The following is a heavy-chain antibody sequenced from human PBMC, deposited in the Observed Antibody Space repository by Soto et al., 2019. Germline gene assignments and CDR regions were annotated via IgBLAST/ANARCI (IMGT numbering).Heavy chain of an antibody. Sequence: PGGSLGLSCAASGFTFYSNAMSWVRQAPGKGLEWVSGISGSGGSTYYADSVKGRFTISRDKSKNTLYLQMNSLRAEDTAVYYCAKDHDSSGPFDYWGQGTLVTVSS. D-gene: IGHD3-22*01. CDR1: GFTFYSNA. CDR3: AKDHDSSGPFDY. CDR2: ISGSGGST. V-gene: IGHV3-23*01. J-gene: IGHJ4*02.